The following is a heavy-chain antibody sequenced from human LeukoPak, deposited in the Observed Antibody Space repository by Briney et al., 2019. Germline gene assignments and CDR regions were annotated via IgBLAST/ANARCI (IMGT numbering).Heavy chain of an antibody. CDR2: IFSSGSA. D-gene: IGHD3-22*01. CDR3: ARWPMTNLAFDV. J-gene: IGHJ3*01. CDR1: GGSISNYY. V-gene: IGHV4-59*01. Sequence: SETLSLPCTVSGGSISNYYWSWIRQPPGKGLEWIGYIFSSGSAIYNPSLKSRLTISVDTSTNQFSLKLSSVTTADTAVYFCARWPMTNLAFDVWGQGTMVTVSS.